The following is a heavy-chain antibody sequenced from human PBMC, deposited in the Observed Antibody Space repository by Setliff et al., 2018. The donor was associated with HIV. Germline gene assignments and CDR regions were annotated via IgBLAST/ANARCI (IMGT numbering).Heavy chain of an antibody. Sequence: GASVKVSCKASGGTFSSYAISWVRQAPGQGLEWMGGIIPIFGTANYAQKFQGRVTITTDESTSTAYMELSSLRSEDTAVYYCASFSSGWYWGAFGIRGQGTMVTVSS. CDR2: IIPIFGTA. CDR1: GGTFSSYA. V-gene: IGHV1-69*05. D-gene: IGHD6-19*01. J-gene: IGHJ3*02. CDR3: ASFSSGWYWGAFGI.